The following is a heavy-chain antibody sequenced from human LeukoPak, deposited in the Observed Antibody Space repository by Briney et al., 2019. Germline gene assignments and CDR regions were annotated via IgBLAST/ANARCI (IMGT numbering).Heavy chain of an antibody. V-gene: IGHV3-53*01. CDR1: GLTVNSNY. D-gene: IGHD5-24*01. CDR3: VSQKWLYAFDI. J-gene: IGHJ3*02. Sequence: PGGSLRLSCVASGLTVNSNYMSGVRQSPGKGLEWVSAIYSGGATYYAASVKGRFNVSRDDSKNTLHLQMYRLRDEDTAMYYCVSQKWLYAFDIWGQGTMVTVSS. CDR2: IYSGGAT.